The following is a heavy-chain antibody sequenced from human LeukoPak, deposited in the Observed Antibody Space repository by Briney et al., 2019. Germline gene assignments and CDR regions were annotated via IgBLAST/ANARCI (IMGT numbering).Heavy chain of an antibody. Sequence: GGTLRLSCAASGFTFSSYGMSWVRQAPGKGLEWVSAITGVGGGSTYYADSVRGRFTISRDNAKNSLYLQLNSLRAEDTAVYYCARDGILMVYAIHYWGQGTLVTVSS. CDR1: GFTFSSYG. CDR3: ARDGILMVYAIHY. V-gene: IGHV3-23*01. CDR2: ITGVGGGST. D-gene: IGHD2-8*01. J-gene: IGHJ4*02.